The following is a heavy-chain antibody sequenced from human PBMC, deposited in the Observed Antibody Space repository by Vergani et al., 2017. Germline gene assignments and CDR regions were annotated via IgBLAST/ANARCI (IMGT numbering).Heavy chain of an antibody. CDR1: GFRFTTYY. CDR3: TRSECSGTTGYSRYFDL. Sequence: EVELLESGGGLAQPGGSLRVSCSASGFRFTTYYMSWVRQAPGKGLEWVSVIKSDGRTSYAESVRGRFTISRDTSRNAVYLQMNILRVEDTGVYYCTRSECSGTTGYSRYFDLWGDEILVTVSS. J-gene: IGHJ4*03. D-gene: IGHD1-7*01. CDR2: IKSDGRT. V-gene: IGHV3-66*02.